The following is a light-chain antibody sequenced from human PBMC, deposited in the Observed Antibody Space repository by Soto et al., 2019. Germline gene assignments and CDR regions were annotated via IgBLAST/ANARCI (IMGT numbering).Light chain of an antibody. CDR2: GAS. Sequence: EIVFTQSPATLSLSPGERATLSCRASQSVSKNYLAWYQQKPGQAPRLLIYGASNRETGIPARFSGSGSGTEFTLTISSLEPEDFAVYYCQQRSNWTITFGQGTRLEIK. J-gene: IGKJ5*01. V-gene: IGKV3-11*01. CDR1: QSVSKNY. CDR3: QQRSNWTIT.